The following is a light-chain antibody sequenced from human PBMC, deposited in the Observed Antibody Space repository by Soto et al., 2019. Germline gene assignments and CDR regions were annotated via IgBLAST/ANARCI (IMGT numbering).Light chain of an antibody. CDR3: CSYTASTIYV. CDR2: EVN. Sequence: QSVLTQPPSASGSPGQSVTISCTGTTSDVGGYNYVSWYQQHPGQAPKVIIYEVNKRPSGVPDRFSGSKSGNTASLTVSGLQPDXEADYFCCSYTASTIYVFGTGTKLTVL. V-gene: IGLV2-8*01. CDR1: TSDVGGYNY. J-gene: IGLJ1*01.